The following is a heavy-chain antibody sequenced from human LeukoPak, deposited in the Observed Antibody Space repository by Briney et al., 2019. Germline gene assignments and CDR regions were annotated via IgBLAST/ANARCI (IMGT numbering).Heavy chain of an antibody. CDR2: INPNSGNT. CDR3: ARPRHYYDSRFDY. Sequence: ASVKVSCKASGYTFTGYYMHRVRQAPGQGLEWMGWINPNSGNTGYAQKFQGRVTMTRNTSISTAYMELSSLRSEDTAVYYCARPRHYYDSRFDYWGQGTLVTVSS. J-gene: IGHJ4*02. CDR1: GYTFTGYY. D-gene: IGHD3-22*01. V-gene: IGHV1-8*02.